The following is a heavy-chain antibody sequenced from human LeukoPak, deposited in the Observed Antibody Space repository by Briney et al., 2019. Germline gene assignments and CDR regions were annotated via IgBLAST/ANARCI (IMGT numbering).Heavy chain of an antibody. CDR1: GYMFTSYY. D-gene: IGHD4-23*01. V-gene: IGHV1-46*01. CDR2: INPSGGST. Sequence: ASVKVSCKASGYMFTSYYMHWVRQAPGQGLEWMGIINPSGGSTTYAQKFQGRVTLTRDTSTSTVYMELSSLRSEDTALHYCARTADGSKTPVFDYWGQGTLVIVSP. J-gene: IGHJ4*02. CDR3: ARTADGSKTPVFDY.